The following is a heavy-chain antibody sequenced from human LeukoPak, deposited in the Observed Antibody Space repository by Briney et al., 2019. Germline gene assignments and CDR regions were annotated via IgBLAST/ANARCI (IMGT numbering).Heavy chain of an antibody. CDR1: GLTFSHAW. J-gene: IGHJ4*02. V-gene: IGHV3-15*01. Sequence: GGSLRLSCVVSGLTFSHAWMSWVRQAPGKGLEWVGRVKSKADGGTGDYAAPVKGRFTISRADSKNTVYLDMNSLNTEDTAVYFCTTHVMTGYHRRYYFDYWGQGTLVTVSS. D-gene: IGHD3-9*01. CDR2: VKSKADGGTG. CDR3: TTHVMTGYHRRYYFDY.